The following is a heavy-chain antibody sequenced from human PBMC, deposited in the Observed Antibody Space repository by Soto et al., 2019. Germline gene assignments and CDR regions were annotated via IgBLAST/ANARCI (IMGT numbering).Heavy chain of an antibody. V-gene: IGHV3-23*01. CDR1: GFTFSSYA. J-gene: IGHJ4*02. CDR2: ISGSGGST. CDR3: ATGDITMVRDRLSGYFDY. Sequence: PGGSLRLSCAASGFTFSSYAMSWVRQAPGKGLEWVSAISGSGGSTYYADSVKGRFTISRDNSKNTLYLQMNSLRAEDTAVYYCATGDITMVRDRLSGYFDYWGQGTLVTSPQ. D-gene: IGHD3-10*01.